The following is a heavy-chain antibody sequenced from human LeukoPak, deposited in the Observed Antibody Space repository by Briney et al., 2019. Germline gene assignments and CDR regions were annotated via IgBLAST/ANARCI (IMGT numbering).Heavy chain of an antibody. Sequence: SSETLSLTCAVYGGSFCGYYWSWIRQPPGKGREWIGEINHSGSTNYNPSLKSRVTISVDTSKNQFSLKLSSVTAADTAVYYCATIYDSSGYYHYWGQGTLVTVSS. CDR1: GGSFCGYY. V-gene: IGHV4-34*01. CDR3: ATIYDSSGYYHY. J-gene: IGHJ4*02. CDR2: INHSGST. D-gene: IGHD3-22*01.